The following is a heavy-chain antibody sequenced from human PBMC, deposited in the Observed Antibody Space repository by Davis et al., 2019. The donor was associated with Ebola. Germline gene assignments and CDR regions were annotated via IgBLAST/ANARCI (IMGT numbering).Heavy chain of an antibody. CDR1: GGSISSYY. CDR3: ARRVWGSSRARDNWFDP. D-gene: IGHD6-13*01. Sequence: MPSETLSLTCTVSGGSISSYYWSWIRQPPGKGLEWIGYIYYSGSTYYNPSLKSRVTISVDTSKNQFSLKLSSVTAADTAVYYCARRVWGSSRARDNWFDPWGQGTLVTVSS. J-gene: IGHJ5*02. V-gene: IGHV4-59*04. CDR2: IYYSGST.